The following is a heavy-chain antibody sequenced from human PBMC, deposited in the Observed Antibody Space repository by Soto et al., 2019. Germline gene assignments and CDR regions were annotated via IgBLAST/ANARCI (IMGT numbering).Heavy chain of an antibody. CDR1: GGSISSGGYS. CDR2: IYHSGST. CDR3: AYWYTSSWSNFDY. V-gene: IGHV4-30-2*01. J-gene: IGHJ4*02. D-gene: IGHD6-13*01. Sequence: PSETLSLTCAVSGGSISSGGYSWSWIRQPPGKGLEWIGYIYHSGSTYYNPSLKSRVTISVDRSKNQFSLKLSSVTAADTAVYNCAYWYTSSWSNFDYWGQGTLVTVSS.